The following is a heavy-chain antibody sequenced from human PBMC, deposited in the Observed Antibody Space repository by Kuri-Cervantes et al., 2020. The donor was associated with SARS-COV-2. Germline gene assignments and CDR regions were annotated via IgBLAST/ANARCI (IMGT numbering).Heavy chain of an antibody. CDR1: GDSISSTNW. D-gene: IGHD3-22*01. V-gene: IGHV4-4*02. Sequence: GSLRLSCTVSGDSISSTNWWSWIRQPPGKGLEWIGEINHSGSTNYNPSLKSRVTISVDTSKNQFSLKLNSVTAADTAVYYCARGGSMIVVRRYFDYWGQGTLVTVSS. J-gene: IGHJ4*02. CDR2: INHSGST. CDR3: ARGGSMIVVRRYFDY.